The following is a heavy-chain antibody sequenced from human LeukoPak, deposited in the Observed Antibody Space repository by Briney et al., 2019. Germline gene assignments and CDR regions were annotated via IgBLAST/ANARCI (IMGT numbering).Heavy chain of an antibody. CDR2: ISAYNGNT. J-gene: IGHJ6*02. CDR3: ARLFGELLAYYYYGMDV. Sequence: ASVKVSCKGSGYSFTSYGISWVRQGPGQGLEWRGWISAYNGNTNYAQKLQGRVTMTTDTPTSTAYMELRSLRSDDTAVYYCARLFGELLAYYYYGMDVWGQGTTVTVSS. CDR1: GYSFTSYG. V-gene: IGHV1-18*01. D-gene: IGHD1-26*01.